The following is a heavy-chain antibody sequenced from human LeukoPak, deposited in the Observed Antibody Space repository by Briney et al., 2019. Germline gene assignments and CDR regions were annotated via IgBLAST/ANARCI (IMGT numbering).Heavy chain of an antibody. D-gene: IGHD3-3*01. CDR3: AGNDFWSGYSILPRYRY. CDR2: IYHSGST. CDR1: GGSISSSSYY. Sequence: KTSETLSLTCTVSGGSISSSSYYWGWIRQPPGKGLEWIGSIYHSGSTYHNPSLKSRVTIPVDTSKNQFSLKLSSVTAADTAVYYCAGNDFWSGYSILPRYRYWGQGTLVTVSS. J-gene: IGHJ4*02. V-gene: IGHV4-39*07.